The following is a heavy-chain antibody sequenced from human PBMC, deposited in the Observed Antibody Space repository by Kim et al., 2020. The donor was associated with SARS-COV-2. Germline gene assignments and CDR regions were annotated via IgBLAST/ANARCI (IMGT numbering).Heavy chain of an antibody. CDR3: ASYPIFGVVIKYGMDV. J-gene: IGHJ6*02. V-gene: IGHV1-69*13. CDR1: GGTFSSYS. CDR2: IIPIFGTA. Sequence: SVKVSCKASGGTFSSYSISWVRQAPGQGLEWMGGIIPIFGTANYAQKFQGRVTITADESTSTAYMELSSLRSEDTAVYYCASYPIFGVVIKYGMDVWGQGTTVTVSS. D-gene: IGHD3-3*01.